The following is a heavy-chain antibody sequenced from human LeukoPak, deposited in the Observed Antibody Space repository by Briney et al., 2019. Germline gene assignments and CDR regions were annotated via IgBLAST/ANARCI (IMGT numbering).Heavy chain of an antibody. V-gene: IGHV3-21*01. CDR3: AREGVVVVPAVKTTYYYYYMDV. Sequence: PGGSLRLSCAASGFTFSSYGMSWVRQAPGKGLEWVSSISSSSNYIYYADSVKGRFTISRDNAKNSLYLQMNSLRAEDTAVYYCAREGVVVVPAVKTTYYYYYMDVWGKGTTVTVSS. J-gene: IGHJ6*03. CDR1: GFTFSSYG. D-gene: IGHD2-2*01. CDR2: ISSSSNYI.